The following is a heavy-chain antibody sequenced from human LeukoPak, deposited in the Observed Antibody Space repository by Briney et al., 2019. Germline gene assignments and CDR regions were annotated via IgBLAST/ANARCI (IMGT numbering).Heavy chain of an antibody. CDR2: IRYDGSNK. Sequence: GGSLRLSCAASGFTFSPYVIHWVRQAPGKGLEWVAFIRYDGSNKSYAGSVKGRFTISRDNSKNTLYLHVNSLRPEDTAVYYCAKDKVRYYTSRWSGLVDTWGQGTLVTVSS. D-gene: IGHD6-13*01. V-gene: IGHV3-30*02. CDR1: GFTFSPYV. J-gene: IGHJ5*02. CDR3: AKDKVRYYTSRWSGLVDT.